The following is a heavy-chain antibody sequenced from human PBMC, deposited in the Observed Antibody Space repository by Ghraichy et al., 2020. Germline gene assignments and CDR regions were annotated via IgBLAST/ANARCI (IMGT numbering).Heavy chain of an antibody. CDR3: ARALARAHFYNGLDV. D-gene: IGHD3-3*02. Sequence: SETLSLTCTVSGGSVSSGSYYWSWIRQPPGKGLELIGYMSSSGSTNYNPSLKNRVSISVDTSKTQFSLKLTSATAADTAMYYCARALARAHFYNGLDVWGQGTSVTVSS. J-gene: IGHJ6*02. CDR1: GGSVSSGSYY. CDR2: MSSSGST. V-gene: IGHV4-61*01.